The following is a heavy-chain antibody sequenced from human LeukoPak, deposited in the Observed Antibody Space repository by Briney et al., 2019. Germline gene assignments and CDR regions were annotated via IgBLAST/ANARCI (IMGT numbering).Heavy chain of an antibody. Sequence: RGASVKVSCKASGGTLSNYALSWVRQAPGQGLEWMGGIIPMFGTTKYAQEFQGRVTITTDESTRTAYMELSSLRSEDTAVLYCATTSMYGDYVAFAFAHWGQGTLVTVSS. CDR2: IIPMFGTT. CDR1: GGTLSNYA. CDR3: ATTSMYGDYVAFAFAH. J-gene: IGHJ4*02. V-gene: IGHV1-69*05. D-gene: IGHD4-17*01.